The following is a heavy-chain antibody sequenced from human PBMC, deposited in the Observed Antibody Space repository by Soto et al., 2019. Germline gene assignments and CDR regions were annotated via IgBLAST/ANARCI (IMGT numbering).Heavy chain of an antibody. CDR2: FDPEDGET. J-gene: IGHJ6*04. CDR1: AYTLTELS. V-gene: IGHV1-24*01. D-gene: IGHD2-2*01. Sequence: ASVKLSCKVSAYTLTELSMHWVRQAPGKGLEWMGGFDPEDGETIYAQKFQGRVTMTEDTSTDTAYMELSSLRSEDTAVYYCATGPYQLILNACHPCSIHVWGKGITVTGSS. CDR3: ATGPYQLILNACHPCSIHV.